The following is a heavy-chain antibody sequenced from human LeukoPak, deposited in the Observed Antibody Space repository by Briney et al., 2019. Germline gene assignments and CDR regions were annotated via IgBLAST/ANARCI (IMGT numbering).Heavy chain of an antibody. Sequence: SVKVSCKASGGTFSSYAISWVRQAPGQGLEWVGRIIPIFGIANYAQKFQGRVTITADKSTSTAYMELSSLRSEDTAVYYCARHSYYYDSSGYYLVDWGQGTLVTVSS. CDR2: IIPIFGIA. D-gene: IGHD3-22*01. V-gene: IGHV1-69*04. CDR1: GGTFSSYA. J-gene: IGHJ4*02. CDR3: ARHSYYYDSSGYYLVD.